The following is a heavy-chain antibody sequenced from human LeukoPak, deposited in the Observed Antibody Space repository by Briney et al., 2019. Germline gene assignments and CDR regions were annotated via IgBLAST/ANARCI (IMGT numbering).Heavy chain of an antibody. CDR1: GFTFDDCG. CDR2: INWKGGST. CDR3: ARVDRHCSSTSCYVWNWFDP. D-gene: IGHD2-2*01. V-gene: IGHV3-20*01. J-gene: IGHJ5*02. Sequence: GGSLRLSCAACGFTFDDCGMSWLRQAPGRGLEWVSGINWKGGSTGYADSVEGRFTISRNNAKNSLYLQMNSLRAEDTALYHCARVDRHCSSTSCYVWNWFDPWGQGTLVTVSS.